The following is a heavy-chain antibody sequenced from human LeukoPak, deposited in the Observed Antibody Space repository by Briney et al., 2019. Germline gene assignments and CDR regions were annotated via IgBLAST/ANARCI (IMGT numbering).Heavy chain of an antibody. CDR2: ISGSGGST. Sequence: PGGSLRLSCAASGFTFSSYGMSWVRQAPGKGLEWVSAISGSGGSTYYADSVKGRFTISRDNSKNTLYLQMNSLRAEDTAVYYCASKPRGYCGGDCRKDYWGQGTLVTVSS. D-gene: IGHD2-21*02. CDR1: GFTFSSYG. CDR3: ASKPRGYCGGDCRKDY. V-gene: IGHV3-23*01. J-gene: IGHJ4*02.